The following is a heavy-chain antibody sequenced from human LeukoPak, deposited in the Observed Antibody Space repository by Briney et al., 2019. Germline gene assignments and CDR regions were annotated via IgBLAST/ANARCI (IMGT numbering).Heavy chain of an antibody. CDR2: IYSGGST. Sequence: GGSLRLSCAASEFSVGSNYMTWVRQAPGKGLEWVSLIYSGGSTYYADSVKGRFTISRDNSKNTLYLQMNSLRAEDTAVYYCARDFQYYDILTGNMDVWGKGTTVTVSS. D-gene: IGHD3-9*01. V-gene: IGHV3-66*01. CDR3: ARDFQYYDILTGNMDV. J-gene: IGHJ6*03. CDR1: EFSVGSNY.